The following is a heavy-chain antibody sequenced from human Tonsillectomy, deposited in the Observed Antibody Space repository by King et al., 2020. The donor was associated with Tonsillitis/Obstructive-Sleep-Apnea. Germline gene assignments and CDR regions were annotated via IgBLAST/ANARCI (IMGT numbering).Heavy chain of an antibody. Sequence: QLVQSGAEVRKPVESLRISCKGSGFIFTNYLITWVRQMPGKGLECVGKIDPSYSYTNYSPSFQGQVTISADKSVRTPYLQWSSLKASDTAMYYCARTKGEEAGFDPRGQGTLVT. CDR1: GFIFTNYL. V-gene: IGHV5-10-1*04. CDR3: ARTKGEEAGFDP. CDR2: IDPSYSYT. J-gene: IGHJ5*02. D-gene: IGHD3-16*01.